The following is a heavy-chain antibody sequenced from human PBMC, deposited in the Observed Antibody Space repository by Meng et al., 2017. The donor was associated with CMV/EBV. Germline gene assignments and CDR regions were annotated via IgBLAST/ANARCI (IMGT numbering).Heavy chain of an antibody. CDR1: GFTFSSYG. J-gene: IGHJ4*02. D-gene: IGHD6-19*01. CDR3: AKEVVAGYFDY. CDR2: IRYDGSNK. V-gene: IGHV3-30*02. Sequence: QVQLVGFGGGVVQPGGSLSLSCAASGFTFSSYGMHWVRQAPGKGLEWVAFIRYDGSNKYYADSVKGRFTISRDNSKNTLYLQMNSLRAEDTAVYYCAKEVVAGYFDYWGQGTLVTVSS.